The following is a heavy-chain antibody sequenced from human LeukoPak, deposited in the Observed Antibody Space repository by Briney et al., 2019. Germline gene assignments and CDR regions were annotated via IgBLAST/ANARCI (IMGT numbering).Heavy chain of an antibody. CDR1: GFTLKTFK. J-gene: IGHJ4*02. V-gene: IGHV3-21*01. CDR3: ARVRRDGYYFDS. Sequence: AGGSLRLSCVVSGFTLKTFKMNWVRQAPGQGLEWVSSISSDSTYTSYADSVKGRFTIPGDNAKNSMYLQMDSLRAEDTAVYYCARVRRDGYYFDSWGQGTLVTVSS. D-gene: IGHD5-24*01. CDR2: ISSDSTYT.